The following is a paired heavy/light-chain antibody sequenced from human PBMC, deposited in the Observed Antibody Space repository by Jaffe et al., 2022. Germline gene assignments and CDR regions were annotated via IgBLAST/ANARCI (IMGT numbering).Light chain of an antibody. V-gene: IGLV1-40*01. CDR3: QSYDSRLSGYV. CDR1: SSNIGAGYD. CDR2: GNI. J-gene: IGLJ1*01. Sequence: QSVLTQPPSVSGAPGQRVTISCTGGSSNIGAGYDVHWYQQLPGTAPKLLIYGNINRPSGVPDRFSGSRSGTSASLAITGLQAEDEADYYCQSYDSRLSGYVFGPGTEVTVL.
Heavy chain of an antibody. J-gene: IGHJ6*03. CDR2: ITGGGTT. V-gene: IGHV3-23*01. CDR1: GLPFGNFA. D-gene: IGHD3-10*01. Sequence: EVQVLDSGGGLVQPGGSLRLSCAASGLPFGNFAMSWVRQAPGKGLEWVSTITGGGTTFYADSVKGRFITSRDNSKNTLYLQMSSLRADDTAKYYCAKNKGPGRHHDYSMDVWGKGTTVIVSS. CDR3: AKNKGPGRHHDYSMDV.